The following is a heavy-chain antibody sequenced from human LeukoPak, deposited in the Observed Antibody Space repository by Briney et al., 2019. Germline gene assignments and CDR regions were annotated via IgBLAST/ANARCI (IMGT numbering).Heavy chain of an antibody. D-gene: IGHD6-19*01. CDR1: GGSFSGYY. V-gene: IGHV4-34*01. CDR3: ARHSSFQDY. J-gene: IGHJ4*02. Sequence: SEPLSLPCAVYGGSFSGYYWSWIRPPPGKGLEWIGEINHSGSTNYNPSLKSRVTISVDTSKNQFSLKLSSVTAADTAVYYCARHSSFQDYWGQGTLVTVSS. CDR2: INHSGST.